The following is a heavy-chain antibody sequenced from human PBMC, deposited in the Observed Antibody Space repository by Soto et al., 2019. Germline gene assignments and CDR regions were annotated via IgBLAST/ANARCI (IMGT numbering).Heavy chain of an antibody. CDR2: IKQDGSEK. Sequence: EVQLVESGGGLVQPGGSLRLSCAASGFTFNNYWMSWLRQAPGKGLEWVANIKQDGSEKYYVDSVKGRFTISRDNAKNSLYLQMNSLRAEDTAVYYCAKNNRYCSSTNCFVFDYWGQGTLVTVSS. CDR3: AKNNRYCSSTNCFVFDY. J-gene: IGHJ4*02. CDR1: GFTFNNYW. D-gene: IGHD2-2*01. V-gene: IGHV3-7*01.